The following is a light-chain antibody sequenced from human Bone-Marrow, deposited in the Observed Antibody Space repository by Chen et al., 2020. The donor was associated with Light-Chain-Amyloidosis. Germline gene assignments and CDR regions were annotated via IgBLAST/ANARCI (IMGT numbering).Light chain of an antibody. Sequence: QSALTQPRSVSGSPGESVTISCTGTSSDVGSYNLVSWYQQHPGKAPKLMIYEVSKRPSGVSNRFSGSKSGNTASLTISGLQAEDEADYYCCSYAGSSTPWVFGGGTKLTVL. CDR3: CSYAGSSTPWV. CDR2: EVS. J-gene: IGLJ3*02. V-gene: IGLV2-23*02. CDR1: SSDVGSYNL.